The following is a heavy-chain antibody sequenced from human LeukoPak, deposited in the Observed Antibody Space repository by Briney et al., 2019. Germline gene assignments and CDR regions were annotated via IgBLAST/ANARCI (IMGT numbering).Heavy chain of an antibody. CDR3: AGAGSAHADFDY. D-gene: IGHD2-15*01. Sequence: SETLSLTCTVSGGSFTNYYWSWIRQPPGKGLEWIGYIYYSGSTNYNPSLKSRATISVATSKNQFSLKLSSVTAADTAVYYCAGAGSAHADFDYWGQGTLVTVSS. CDR1: GGSFTNYY. V-gene: IGHV4-59*01. CDR2: IYYSGST. J-gene: IGHJ4*02.